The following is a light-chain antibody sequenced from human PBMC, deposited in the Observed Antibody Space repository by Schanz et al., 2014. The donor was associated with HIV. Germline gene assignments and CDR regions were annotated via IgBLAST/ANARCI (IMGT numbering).Light chain of an antibody. J-gene: IGKJ5*01. CDR3: QQCHNWPIT. V-gene: IGKV3-15*01. CDR2: GAS. Sequence: EVVLTQSPATLSLSPGERATLSCRASQSVSSYLVWYQQKGGQVPRLLIHGASTRATGIPARFSGSGSGTEFTLTISSLQSEDFAVYYCQQCHNWPITFGQGTRLEIK. CDR1: QSVSSY.